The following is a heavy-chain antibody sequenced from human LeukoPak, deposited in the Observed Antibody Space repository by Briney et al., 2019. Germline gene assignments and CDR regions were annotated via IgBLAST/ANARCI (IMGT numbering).Heavy chain of an antibody. J-gene: IGHJ4*02. CDR3: ARPPAYCTRTSCFFDY. CDR2: MSHDGLNK. CDR1: GFTFSDYA. V-gene: IGHV3-30*04. D-gene: IGHD2-2*01. Sequence: PEGSLRLSCAASGFTFSDYAMHWVRQAPGKGLEWVAVMSHDGLNKFFPDSVKGRFTISRDNSKNTLYLQMNSLRAEDTAVYYCARPPAYCTRTSCFFDYWGQGTLVTVSS.